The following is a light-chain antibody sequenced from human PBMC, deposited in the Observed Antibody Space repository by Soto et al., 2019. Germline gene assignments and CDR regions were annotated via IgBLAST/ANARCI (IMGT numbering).Light chain of an antibody. V-gene: IGKV3-11*01. CDR1: QSVRTF. Sequence: EVVLTQSPATLSLSPGERATLSCRASQSVRTFLAWYQQKPGQAPRLLIYDTSNRATGIPARFSGSGSGTDFTLIISSLEPEDFAVYYCQQRDIWPPLTFGGGTKVEIK. CDR2: DTS. J-gene: IGKJ4*01. CDR3: QQRDIWPPLT.